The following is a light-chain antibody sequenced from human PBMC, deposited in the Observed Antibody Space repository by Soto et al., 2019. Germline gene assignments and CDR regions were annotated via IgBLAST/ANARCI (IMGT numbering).Light chain of an antibody. CDR1: QSINTW. CDR2: KAS. Sequence: DIQLTQSPSTLSASVGDTITITCRASQSINTWLAWYQQRPGKAPKLLIYKASSLEGGVPSRFSGSGSGTEFTLTISSLQPDDFATYYCQHYNSYSEAFGQGTKVDIK. CDR3: QHYNSYSEA. V-gene: IGKV1-5*03. J-gene: IGKJ1*01.